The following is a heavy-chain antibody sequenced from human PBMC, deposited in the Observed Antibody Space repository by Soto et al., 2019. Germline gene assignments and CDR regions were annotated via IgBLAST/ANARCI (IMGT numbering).Heavy chain of an antibody. CDR1: GFCFSKYG. J-gene: IGHJ4*02. Sequence: ESGGGVVQPGRSLRLSCAASGFCFSKYGMHWVRQAPGKGLEWVAEMSDDGSKKYYGDSVKGRFTISRDNSKNTLYLLMDSLRPEDTAMYYCAKELRETGGYYFDCWGQGTLVTVSS. D-gene: IGHD3-16*01. CDR2: MSDDGSKK. CDR3: AKELRETGGYYFDC. V-gene: IGHV3-30*18.